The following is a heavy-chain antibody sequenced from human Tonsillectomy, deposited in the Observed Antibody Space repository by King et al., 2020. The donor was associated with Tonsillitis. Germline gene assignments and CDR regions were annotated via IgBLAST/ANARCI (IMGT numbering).Heavy chain of an antibody. CDR2: IRSKANSYAT. J-gene: IGHJ4*02. CDR3: TSLPVVTHRSDY. CDR1: GFTFSGSA. D-gene: IGHD4-23*01. Sequence: VQLVESGGGLVQPGGSLKLSCAASGFTFSGSAMHWVRQASGKGLEWVGRIRSKANSYATAYAASVKGRFTISRDDSKNTAYLQMNSLKTEDTAVYYCTSLPVVTHRSDYWGQGTLVTVSS. V-gene: IGHV3-73*02.